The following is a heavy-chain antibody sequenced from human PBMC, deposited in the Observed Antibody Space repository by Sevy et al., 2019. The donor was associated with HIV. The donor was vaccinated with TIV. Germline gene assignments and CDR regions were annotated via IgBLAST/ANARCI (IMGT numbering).Heavy chain of an antibody. CDR3: AKSGLVGATMWGAFDI. Sequence: GGSLRLSCAASGFTFSSYAMSWVRQAPGKGLEWVSAISGSGGSTYYADSVKGRFTISRDNSKNTLYLQMNSLRAEDTAVYYCAKSGLVGATMWGAFDIWGQGTMVTVSS. CDR2: ISGSGGST. J-gene: IGHJ3*02. V-gene: IGHV3-23*01. D-gene: IGHD1-26*01. CDR1: GFTFSSYA.